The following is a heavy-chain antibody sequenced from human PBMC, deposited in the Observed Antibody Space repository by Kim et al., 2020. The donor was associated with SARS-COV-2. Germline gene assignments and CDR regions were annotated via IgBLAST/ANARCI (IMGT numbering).Heavy chain of an antibody. Sequence: GGSLRLSCAASGFTFSSYGMHWVRQAPGKGLEWVAVIWYDGSNKYYADSVKGRFTISRDNSKNTLYLQMNSLRAEDTAVYYCARAGGSYGSGSYYLPYWGQGTLVTVSS. D-gene: IGHD3-10*01. CDR1: GFTFSSYG. J-gene: IGHJ4*02. CDR3: ARAGGSYGSGSYYLPY. CDR2: IWYDGSNK. V-gene: IGHV3-33*01.